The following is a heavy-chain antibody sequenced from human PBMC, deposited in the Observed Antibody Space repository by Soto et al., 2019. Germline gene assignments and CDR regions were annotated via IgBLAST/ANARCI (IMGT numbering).Heavy chain of an antibody. Sequence: SETLSLTCTVFGGSISSADYSWSWIRQPPGRGLEWIGYIYQSGSTTYNPSLKSRLTISLDRSKNEVSLKLTSVTAADTAVYYCTSDYTLRSYRFDYWGRGILVTVSS. V-gene: IGHV4-30-2*01. J-gene: IGHJ4*02. CDR3: TSDYTLRSYRFDY. D-gene: IGHD3-10*01. CDR2: IYQSGST. CDR1: GGSISSADYS.